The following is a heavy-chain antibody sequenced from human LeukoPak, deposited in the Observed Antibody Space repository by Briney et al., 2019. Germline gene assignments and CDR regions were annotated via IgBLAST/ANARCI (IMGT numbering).Heavy chain of an antibody. CDR1: GYSISSGYY. V-gene: IGHV4-38-2*02. CDR3: ARVAGYLPTRWFDP. D-gene: IGHD6-25*01. CDR2: INYSGSI. Sequence: SETLSLTCTVSGYSISSGYYWGWIRQPPGKGLEWIGEINYSGSISYNPSLKTRVTTSVDTSKNQFFLTLDSMTAADTAVYFCARVAGYLPTRWFDPWGQGTLVTVSS. J-gene: IGHJ5*02.